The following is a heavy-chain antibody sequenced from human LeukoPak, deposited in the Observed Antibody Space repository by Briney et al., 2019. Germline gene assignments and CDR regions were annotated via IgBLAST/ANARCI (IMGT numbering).Heavy chain of an antibody. D-gene: IGHD1-26*01. J-gene: IGHJ6*03. Sequence: GGSLRLSCAASAFTFSSYSMNWVRQAPEKGLEWVSSISSSGSYIYYADSVKGRFTISRDNSKNTLYLQMNSLGPEDTAVYYCARDPYSGNYGTYYYYNMDVWGKGTTVTISS. CDR2: ISSSGSYI. V-gene: IGHV3-21*01. CDR3: ARDPYSGNYGTYYYYNMDV. CDR1: AFTFSSYS.